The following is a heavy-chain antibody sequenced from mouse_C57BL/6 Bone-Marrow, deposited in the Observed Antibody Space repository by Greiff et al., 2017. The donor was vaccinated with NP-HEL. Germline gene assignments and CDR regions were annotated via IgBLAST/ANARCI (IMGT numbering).Heavy chain of an antibody. V-gene: IGHV3-6*01. Sequence: EVQLQESGPGLVKPSQSLSLTCSVTGYSITSGYYWNWIRQFPGNKLEWMGYISYDGSNNYNPSLKNRISITRDTSKNQFFLKLNSVTTEDTATYYCARFGSSPYWYFDVWGTGTTVTVSS. J-gene: IGHJ1*03. D-gene: IGHD1-1*01. CDR1: GYSITSGYY. CDR2: ISYDGSN. CDR3: ARFGSSPYWYFDV.